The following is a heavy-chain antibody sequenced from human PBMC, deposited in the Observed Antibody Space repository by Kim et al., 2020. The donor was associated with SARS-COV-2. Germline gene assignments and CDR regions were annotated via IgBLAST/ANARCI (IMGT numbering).Heavy chain of an antibody. CDR1: GYSISSGYY. CDR2: IYHSGST. D-gene: IGHD3-10*01. CDR3: ARDYRGMVRGVMGWFDP. J-gene: IGHJ5*02. V-gene: IGHV4-38-2*02. Sequence: SETLSLTCTVSGYSISSGYYWGWIRQPPGKGLEWIGSIYHSGSTYYNPSLKSRVTISVDTSKNQFSLKLSSVTAADTAVYYCARDYRGMVRGVMGWFDPWGQGTLVTVSS.